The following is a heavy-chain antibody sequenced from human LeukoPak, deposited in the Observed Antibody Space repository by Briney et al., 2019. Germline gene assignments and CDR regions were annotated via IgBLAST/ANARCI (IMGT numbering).Heavy chain of an antibody. J-gene: IGHJ4*02. CDR2: ISSNGTIM. CDR3: ARDGQQWPIYY. CDR1: GFTFNNYE. D-gene: IGHD6-19*01. Sequence: PGGSLRLSCAASGFTFNNYEMIWVRQAPGKGLEWVSYISSNGTIMYYADSVRGRFTISRDSAKNSLYLQMNSLRAEDTAVYYCARDGQQWPIYYWGQGTLVTVSS. V-gene: IGHV3-48*03.